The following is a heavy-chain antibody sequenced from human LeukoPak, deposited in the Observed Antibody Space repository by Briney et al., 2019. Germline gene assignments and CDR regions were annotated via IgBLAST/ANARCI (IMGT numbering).Heavy chain of an antibody. CDR1: GFTFSSYA. D-gene: IGHD3-22*01. V-gene: IGHV3-23*01. CDR2: ISGSGGST. J-gene: IGHJ4*02. CDR3: ARGPTYYYDRSGYMGDY. Sequence: PGGSLRLSCAASGFTFSSYAMSWVRQAPGKGLEWVSAISGSGGSTYYADSVKGRFTISRDNAKNTLYLQMNSLRAEDTAVYYCARGPTYYYDRSGYMGDYWGQGTLVTVSS.